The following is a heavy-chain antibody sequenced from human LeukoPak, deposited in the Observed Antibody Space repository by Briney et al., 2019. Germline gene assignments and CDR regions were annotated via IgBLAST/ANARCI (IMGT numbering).Heavy chain of an antibody. J-gene: IGHJ4*02. CDR3: GSLTVVAKDH. D-gene: IGHD3-22*01. Sequence: GGSLRLSCAASGLTVSYNYMSWVRQAPGKGLVGVAQINSDGSSTSYADSVKGRFTISRDNAKNTLYLQMINLRAEDTAVYYCGSLTVVAKDHWGQGTLVTVSS. CDR1: GLTVSYNY. CDR2: INSDGSST. V-gene: IGHV3-74*01.